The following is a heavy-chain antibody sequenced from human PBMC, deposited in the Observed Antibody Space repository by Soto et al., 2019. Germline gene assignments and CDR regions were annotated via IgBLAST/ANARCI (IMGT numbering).Heavy chain of an antibody. CDR2: IYTSGST. CDR3: ARACSSNSCYDVFDY. CDR1: GGSISSYY. D-gene: IGHD2-2*01. V-gene: IGHV4-4*07. J-gene: IGHJ4*02. Sequence: QVQLQESGPGLLKPSETLSLTCTVSGGSISSYYWSWIRPPAGQGLEWIGRIYTSGSTTYNPSLKSRVTRSVDTSKDQFSLKRSSVTAADTAVYYCARACSSNSCYDVFDYWGQGTLVSVSS.